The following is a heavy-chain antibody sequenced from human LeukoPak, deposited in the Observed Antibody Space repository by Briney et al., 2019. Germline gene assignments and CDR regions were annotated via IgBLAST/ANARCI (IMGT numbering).Heavy chain of an antibody. J-gene: IGHJ5*02. D-gene: IGHD3-9*01. CDR2: ISAYNGNT. Sequence: GASVKVSCKASGYTFTSYGISWVRQAPGQGLEWMGWISAYNGNTNYAQKLQGRVTMTTDTSTSTAYMELRSLRSDDTAVYYCAREVGTNRYYDILTGYYSGWFDPWGQGTLVTVSS. V-gene: IGHV1-18*01. CDR3: AREVGTNRYYDILTGYYSGWFDP. CDR1: GYTFTSYG.